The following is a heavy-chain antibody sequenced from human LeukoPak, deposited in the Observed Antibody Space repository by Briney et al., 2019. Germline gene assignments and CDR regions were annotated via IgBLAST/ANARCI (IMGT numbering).Heavy chain of an antibody. CDR3: AKDHYYGSGSVGVFDI. J-gene: IGHJ3*02. CDR1: EFTFSSYA. V-gene: IGHV3-23*01. Sequence: GGSLRLSCAASEFTFSSYAMSWVRQAPGKGLEWGSGISGSGGSTNYADSVKGRFTISRDNSKNTLYLQMNSLRAEDTAVYYCAKDHYYGSGSVGVFDIWGQGTMVTVSS. D-gene: IGHD3-10*01. CDR2: ISGSGGST.